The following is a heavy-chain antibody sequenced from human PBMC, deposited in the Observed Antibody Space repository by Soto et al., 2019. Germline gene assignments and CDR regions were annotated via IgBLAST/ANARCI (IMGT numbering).Heavy chain of an antibody. D-gene: IGHD2-21*02. Sequence: QITLKESGPTLVKPTQTLTLTCTFSGFSLSTGGVGVGWIRRPPGEALEWLALIYWDNDKRYRPSLKSRLTITKNASKTQVVLTMTNMDPVDTATYYCAHSRCGGDCLQSYSSLYYYGMDVWGQGTTVTVSS. CDR3: AHSRCGGDCLQSYSSLYYYGMDV. J-gene: IGHJ6*02. CDR1: GFSLSTGGVG. V-gene: IGHV2-5*02. CDR2: IYWDNDK.